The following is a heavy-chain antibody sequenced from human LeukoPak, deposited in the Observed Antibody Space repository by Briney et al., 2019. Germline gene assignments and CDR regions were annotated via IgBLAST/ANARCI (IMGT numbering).Heavy chain of an antibody. J-gene: IGHJ4*02. Sequence: GGSLRLSCAASGFTFSSYGMSWVRQAPGKGLEWVSAISGSGGSTYYADSVKGRFTISRDNSKNTLYLQMNSLRAEDTAVYYCAKESIGDSSGYYLSGFDYWGQGTLVTVSS. CDR3: AKESIGDSSGYYLSGFDY. D-gene: IGHD3-22*01. CDR2: ISGSGGST. V-gene: IGHV3-23*01. CDR1: GFTFSSYG.